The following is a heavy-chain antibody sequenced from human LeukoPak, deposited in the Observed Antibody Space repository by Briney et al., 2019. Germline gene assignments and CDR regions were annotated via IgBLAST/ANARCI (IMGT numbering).Heavy chain of an antibody. CDR2: IYYSGST. J-gene: IGHJ3*02. CDR1: GGSISSGGYY. Sequence: SETLSLTCTVSGGSISSGGYYWSWIRQHPGKGLEWIGYIYYSGSTYYNPSLKSRVTISVDTSKNQFSLKLSSVTAADTAVYYCSGQKPGDAFDIWAKGQWSPSLQ. D-gene: IGHD2-15*01. V-gene: IGHV4-31*03. CDR3: SGQKPGDAFDI.